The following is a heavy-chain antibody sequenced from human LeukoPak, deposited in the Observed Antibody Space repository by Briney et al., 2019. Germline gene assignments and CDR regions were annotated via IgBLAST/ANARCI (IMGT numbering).Heavy chain of an antibody. Sequence: GGSLRLSCAASGFIFSDYYMSWIRQAPGKGLEWVSYISSSGSTINYADSVKGRFTISRDNSKNTLYLQMNSLRAEDTAVYYCAKRIYLAFGGVSGGFIDYWGQGTLVTVSS. J-gene: IGHJ4*02. CDR3: AKRIYLAFGGVSGGFIDY. CDR2: ISSSGSTI. CDR1: GFIFSDYY. V-gene: IGHV3-11*01. D-gene: IGHD3-16*01.